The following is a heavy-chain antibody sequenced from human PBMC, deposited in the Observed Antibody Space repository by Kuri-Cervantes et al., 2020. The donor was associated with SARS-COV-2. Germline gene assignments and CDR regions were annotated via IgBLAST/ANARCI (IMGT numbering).Heavy chain of an antibody. CDR3: ARDGVVVVPAAIGVGALPFGPALYYYYYMDV. CDR2: ISAYNGNT. D-gene: IGHD2-2*01. J-gene: IGHJ6*03. CDR1: GYTFTSYG. V-gene: IGHV1-18*01. Sequence: ASVKVSCKASGYTFTSYGISWVRQAPRQGLEWMGWISAYNGNTNYAQKLQGRVTMTTDTSTSTAYMELRSLRSDDTAVYYCARDGVVVVPAAIGVGALPFGPALYYYYYMDVWGKGTTVTVSS.